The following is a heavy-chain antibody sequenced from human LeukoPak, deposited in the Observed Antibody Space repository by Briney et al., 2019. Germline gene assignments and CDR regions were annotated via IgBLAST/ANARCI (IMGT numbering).Heavy chain of an antibody. CDR3: ARSMVRGGYAFDI. CDR2: ISSSSSTI. D-gene: IGHD3-10*01. V-gene: IGHV3-48*02. CDR1: GFTFSSYE. Sequence: GGSLRLSCAASGFTFSSYEMNWVRQAPGKGLEWVSYISSSSSTIYYADSVKGRFTISRDNAKNSLYLQMNSLRDEDTAVYYCARSMVRGGYAFDIWGQGTMVTVSS. J-gene: IGHJ3*02.